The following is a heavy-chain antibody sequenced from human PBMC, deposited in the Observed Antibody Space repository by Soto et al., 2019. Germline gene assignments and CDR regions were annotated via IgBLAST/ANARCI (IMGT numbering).Heavy chain of an antibody. CDR2: ISYDGSNK. D-gene: IGHD2-15*01. J-gene: IGHJ4*02. CDR3: AKEPPVVVVAAADY. Sequence: QVQLVESGGGVVQPGRSLRLSCAASGFTFSSYGMHWVRQAPGKGLEWVAVISYDGSNKYYADSVKGRFTISRDNSKNTLYLQMNSLRAEDTAVYYCAKEPPVVVVAAADYWGQGTLVTVSS. CDR1: GFTFSSYG. V-gene: IGHV3-30*18.